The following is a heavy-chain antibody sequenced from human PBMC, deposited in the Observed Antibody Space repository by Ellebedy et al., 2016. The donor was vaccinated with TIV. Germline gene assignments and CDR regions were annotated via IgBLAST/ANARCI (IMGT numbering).Heavy chain of an antibody. Sequence: GESLKISCAASGFTFSTYWMSWVRQAPGKGLEWVANIKQDGREKYYVDSVKGRFSISRDNAKNSVSLQMNNLRVEDTAVYYCAREPDIVVVVAVYGMDVWGQGTTVTVSS. CDR1: GFTFSTYW. J-gene: IGHJ6*02. CDR2: IKQDGREK. CDR3: AREPDIVVVVAVYGMDV. V-gene: IGHV3-7*03. D-gene: IGHD2-15*01.